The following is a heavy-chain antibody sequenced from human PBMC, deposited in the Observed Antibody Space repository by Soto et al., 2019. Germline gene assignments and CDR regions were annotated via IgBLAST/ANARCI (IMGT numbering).Heavy chain of an antibody. CDR2: IKEDGSAK. V-gene: IGHV3-7*01. Sequence: EVQLVESGGGLVQPGGSLRVSCAASGFTFTSYWMSWVRQAPGKGLEWVANIKEDGSAKYYLDSVKGRFTISRDNAKNSLYLQMNSLRAEDTAVYYCAREDFYRFDYWGQGNLVTVS. CDR3: AREDFYRFDY. CDR1: GFTFTSYW. J-gene: IGHJ4*02.